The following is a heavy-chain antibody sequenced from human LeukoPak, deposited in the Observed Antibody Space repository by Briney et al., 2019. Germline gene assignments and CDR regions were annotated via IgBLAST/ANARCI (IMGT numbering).Heavy chain of an antibody. Sequence: GRSLRLTCAASGFTFSSYGMHWVRQAPGKWLEWVAFIRYDGSNKYYADSVKGRFTISRDNSKNTLYLQMNSLRAEDTAVYYCAKGSVVTATHRIFDYWGQGTLVTVSS. CDR3: AKGSVVTATHRIFDY. CDR2: IRYDGSNK. CDR1: GFTFSSYG. V-gene: IGHV3-30*02. J-gene: IGHJ4*02. D-gene: IGHD2-21*02.